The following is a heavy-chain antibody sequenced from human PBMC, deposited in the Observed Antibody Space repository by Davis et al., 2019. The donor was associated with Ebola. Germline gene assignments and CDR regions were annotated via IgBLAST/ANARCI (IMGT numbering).Heavy chain of an antibody. V-gene: IGHV1-18*01. J-gene: IGHJ4*02. CDR3: ARRGDGYNWGDY. CDR1: GYTFTSYG. Sequence: ASVKVSCKASGYTFTSYGLTWVRQAPGQGLEWVGWISTTNGITNYAQKIQGRVTMTTDTSTSTAYMELRSLRSDDTAVYYCARRGDGYNWGDYWGQGALVTVSS. D-gene: IGHD5-24*01. CDR2: ISTTNGIT.